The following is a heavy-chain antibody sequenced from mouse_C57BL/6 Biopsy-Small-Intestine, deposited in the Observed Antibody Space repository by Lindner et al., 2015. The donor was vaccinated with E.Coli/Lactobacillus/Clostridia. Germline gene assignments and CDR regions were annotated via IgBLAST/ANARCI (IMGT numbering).Heavy chain of an antibody. Sequence: SVKVSCKASGGTCSSCAVHWVRQAPGQGLEWMGRIVPILDVRDYGQQFQGRLTISADDSSGVAYLELNNLRSDDTAVYYCARDRGFAFDPFDVWGRGTLITVSS. CDR3: ARDRGFAFDPFDV. J-gene: IGHJ3*01. V-gene: IGHV1-4*01. CDR2: IVPILDVR. CDR1: GGTCSSCA. D-gene: IGHD2-3*01.